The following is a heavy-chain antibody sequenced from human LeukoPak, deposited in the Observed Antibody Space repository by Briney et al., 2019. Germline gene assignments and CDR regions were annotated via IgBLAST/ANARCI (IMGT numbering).Heavy chain of an antibody. CDR1: GYTFTGYY. D-gene: IGHD3-3*01. CDR3: ARDKGTIFGVAPLGMDV. CDR2: INPNSGGT. V-gene: IGHV1-2*02. Sequence: GASVKVSCKASGYTFTGYYIHWVRQAPGQGLEWMGWINPNSGGTNYAQKFQGRVTMTRDTSISTAYMELSRLRSDDTALYYCARDKGTIFGVAPLGMDVWGQGTTVTVSS. J-gene: IGHJ6*02.